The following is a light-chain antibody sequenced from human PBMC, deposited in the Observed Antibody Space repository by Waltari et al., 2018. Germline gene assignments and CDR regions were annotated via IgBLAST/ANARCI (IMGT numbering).Light chain of an antibody. V-gene: IGKV1-39*01. J-gene: IGKJ3*01. CDR2: DAS. Sequence: DVLVNQSPSSLSASVGDRVPIPCRASHYIANFLNWYQHMPGKAPRLLIHDASTLQPGVSPRFSGSTSGTDFILTIDNLHPEDFATYYCQQTYKSPPTFGPGTKVDV. CDR1: HYIANF. CDR3: QQTYKSPPT.